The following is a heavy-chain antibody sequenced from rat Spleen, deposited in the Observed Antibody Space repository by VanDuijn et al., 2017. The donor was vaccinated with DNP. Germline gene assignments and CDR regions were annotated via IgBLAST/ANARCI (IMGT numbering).Heavy chain of an antibody. Sequence: EVQLQESGPGLVKPSQSLSLTCSVTGYSITSDYWGWIRKFPGNKMEWSGHISYSGRTTYNPSLKSRISITRETSKNQFFLQLNTVSTEETATYYCARWKIGPHYFDYWGQGVMVTVSS. J-gene: IGHJ2*01. D-gene: IGHD1-5*01. CDR3: ARWKIGPHYFDY. V-gene: IGHV3-1*01. CDR1: GYSITSDY. CDR2: ISYSGRT.